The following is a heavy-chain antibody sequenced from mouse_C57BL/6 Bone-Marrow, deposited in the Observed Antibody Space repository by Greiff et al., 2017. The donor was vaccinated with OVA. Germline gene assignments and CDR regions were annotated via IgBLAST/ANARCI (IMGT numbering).Heavy chain of an antibody. V-gene: IGHV1-36*01. D-gene: IGHD4-1*01. CDR3: EANWDGFDY. CDR2: VYPYNGGT. J-gene: IGHJ2*01. Sequence: EVQLQESGPVLVKPGPSVKISCTASGFTFTDYYMHWVQQSPGKSLEWIGLVYPYNGGTSYTQKFKGKVTLSVATSSRTAYMELNSLASEDAAVDYCEANWDGFDYWGQGTTLTVSS. CDR1: GFTFTDYY.